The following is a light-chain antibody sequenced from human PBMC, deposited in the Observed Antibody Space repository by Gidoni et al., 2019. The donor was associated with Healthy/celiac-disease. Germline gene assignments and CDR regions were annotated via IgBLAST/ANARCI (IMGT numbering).Light chain of an antibody. J-gene: IGKJ1*01. V-gene: IGKV1-39*01. CDR3: EQSYSTPRT. Sequence: DIQMTQSPSSLSASVGDRVTIPCRASQSITISLNWYQQRPGKAPKLLIYSASTLQSGVPSRFSGSGSGTDFTLTISSLQPEDFATYYCEQSYSTPRTFGQGTKVEIK. CDR1: QSITIS. CDR2: SAS.